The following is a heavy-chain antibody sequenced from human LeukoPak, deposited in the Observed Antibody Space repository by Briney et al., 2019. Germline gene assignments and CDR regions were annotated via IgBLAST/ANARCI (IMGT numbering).Heavy chain of an antibody. CDR1: GFAVSSNY. Sequence: PGGSLRLSCAASGFAVSSNYMSWVRQAPGKGLEWVSVIYSGGSTGYADSVKGRFTVSRDNAKKTLYLQMNSLRAEDTAVYYCARDVGNFDYWGQGTLVTVSS. J-gene: IGHJ4*02. CDR3: ARDVGNFDY. CDR2: IYSGGST. V-gene: IGHV3-66*01.